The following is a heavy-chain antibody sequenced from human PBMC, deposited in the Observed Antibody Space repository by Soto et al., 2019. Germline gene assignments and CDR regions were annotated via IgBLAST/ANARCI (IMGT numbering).Heavy chain of an antibody. V-gene: IGHV4-4*07. J-gene: IGHJ5*02. CDR2: IYATGTT. D-gene: IGHD1-1*01. CDR3: ARDGTKTLRDWFDP. Sequence: SETLSLTCTVSGASISGYYWSWIRKSAGKGLEWIGRIYATGTTDYNPSLKSRVMMSVDTSKKQFSLKLRSVTAADTAVYYCARDGTKTLRDWFDPWGQGISVTVSS. CDR1: GASISGYY.